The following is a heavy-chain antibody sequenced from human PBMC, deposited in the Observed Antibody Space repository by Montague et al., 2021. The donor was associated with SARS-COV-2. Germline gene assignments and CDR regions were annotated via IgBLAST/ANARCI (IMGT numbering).Heavy chain of an antibody. CDR2: ISYDGNNQ. J-gene: IGHJ4*02. CDR3: AKEQYASRCSYFDR. D-gene: IGHD4/OR15-4a*01. CDR1: GFTFSNYP. Sequence: SLRLSCAASGFTFSNYPMHWVRQAPGKGLEWMAVISYDGNNQDYAESLKGRITISRDNSKNTLYLHMDSPKPEDTAVYYCAKEQYASRCSYFDRWGRGTLVTVSS. V-gene: IGHV3-30*04.